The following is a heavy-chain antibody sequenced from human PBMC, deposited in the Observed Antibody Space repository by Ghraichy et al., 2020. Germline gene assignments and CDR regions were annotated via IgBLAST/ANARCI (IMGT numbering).Heavy chain of an antibody. Sequence: GGSLRLSCATSGFTFSGYAMHWVRQAPGKGLEWVATISYDGSNEHYADYVKGRFTISRDNGENTLYLEMSSLSPDDTAVYDCARIHMVATTGDSECWGQGTLVTVAS. CDR3: ARIHMVATTGDSEC. V-gene: IGHV3-30-3*01. CDR1: GFTFSGYA. CDR2: ISYDGSNE. D-gene: IGHD5-12*01. J-gene: IGHJ4*02.